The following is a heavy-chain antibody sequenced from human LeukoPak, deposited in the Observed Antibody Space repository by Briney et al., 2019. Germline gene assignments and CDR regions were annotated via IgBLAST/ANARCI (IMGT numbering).Heavy chain of an antibody. V-gene: IGHV4-30-2*01. Sequence: SGTLSLTCAVSGGSISSGGYSWSWIRQPPGKGLEWIGYIYHSGSTYYNPSLKSRVTISVDRSKNQFSLRLSSVTAADTAVYYCARGGGYSSSWYYFDYWGQGTLVTVSS. J-gene: IGHJ4*02. CDR1: GGSISSGGYS. CDR3: ARGGGYSSSWYYFDY. D-gene: IGHD6-13*01. CDR2: IYHSGST.